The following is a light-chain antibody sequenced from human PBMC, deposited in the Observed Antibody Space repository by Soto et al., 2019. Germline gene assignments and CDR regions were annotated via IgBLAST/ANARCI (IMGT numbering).Light chain of an antibody. CDR2: GAS. CDR1: QSVTSNY. CDR3: QQYGNSPPT. J-gene: IGKJ1*01. V-gene: IGKV3-20*01. Sequence: EIVFTHSPATPSFSPWQGSTLSACASQSVTSNYLAWYQQKPGQAPRLLIFGASIRATGLPDRFSGSGSGTDFTLTISRLEPEDFVVYYCQQYGNSPPTFGQGTKVDIK.